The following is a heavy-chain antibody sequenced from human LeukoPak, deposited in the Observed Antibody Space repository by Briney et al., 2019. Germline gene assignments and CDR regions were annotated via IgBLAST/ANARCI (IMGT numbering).Heavy chain of an antibody. Sequence: GGSLRLSCAASGFTFSNYAMHWVRQAPGKGLEWVAIISYDGSQRYLADSVKGRFTISRDNSKNTMYLQMNRLRAEDTAVFYCAREMDRGRADTEYIWGSLLESWGQGTLVTVSS. CDR2: ISYDGSQR. CDR3: AREMDRGRADTEYIWGSLLES. V-gene: IGHV3-30-3*01. CDR1: GFTFSNYA. D-gene: IGHD3-16*01. J-gene: IGHJ5*02.